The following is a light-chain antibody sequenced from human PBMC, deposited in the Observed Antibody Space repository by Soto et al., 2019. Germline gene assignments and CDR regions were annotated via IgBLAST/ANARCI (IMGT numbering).Light chain of an antibody. CDR2: AAS. J-gene: IGKJ3*01. Sequence: DIQMTQSPSSLSASVGDRVTITCRASQSISSYLNWYQQKPGKAPKLLIYAASSLQSGVPSRFSGSGSGTDCTLTISSLQPEDYATYYCQQSYSSPFTFGPGTEVDIK. V-gene: IGKV1-39*01. CDR1: QSISSY. CDR3: QQSYSSPFT.